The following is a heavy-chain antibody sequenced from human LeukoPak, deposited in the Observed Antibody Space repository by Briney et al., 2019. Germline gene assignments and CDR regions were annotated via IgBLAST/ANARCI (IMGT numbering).Heavy chain of an antibody. V-gene: IGHV3-53*01. CDR3: ARERFRSGWYDY. CDR1: GFTVSSNY. J-gene: IGHJ4*02. CDR2: TYSGGST. Sequence: GGSLRLSCAASGFTVSSNYMSWVRQAPGKGLEWVSVTYSGGSTYYADSVKGRFTISRDNSKNTLYLQMSSLRAEDTAVYYCARERFRSGWYDYWGQGTLVTVSS. D-gene: IGHD6-19*01.